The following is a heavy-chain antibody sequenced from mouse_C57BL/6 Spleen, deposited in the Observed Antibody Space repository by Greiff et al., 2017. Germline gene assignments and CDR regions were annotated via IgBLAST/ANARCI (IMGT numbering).Heavy chain of an antibody. CDR3: AIRRYYAMDY. Sequence: QVHVKQPGAELVKPGASVKVSCKASGYTFTSYWMHWVKQRPGQGLEWIGRIHPSDSDTNYNQKFKGKATLTVDKSSSTAYMQLSSLTSTDSAVYYCAIRRYYAMDYWGQGTSVTVSS. V-gene: IGHV1-74*01. CDR1: GYTFTSYW. J-gene: IGHJ4*01. CDR2: IHPSDSDT.